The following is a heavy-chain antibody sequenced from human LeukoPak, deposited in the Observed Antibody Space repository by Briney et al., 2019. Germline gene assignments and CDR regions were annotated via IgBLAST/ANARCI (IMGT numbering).Heavy chain of an antibody. J-gene: IGHJ4*02. D-gene: IGHD2-21*01. CDR3: PPVMVEDRGF. V-gene: IGHV3-15*01. CDR2: IKSNNDGGTT. Sequence: GGSLRLSCAASGFIFNKAWMNWIRQAPGKGPEWVGRIKSNNDGGTTDSASRVEGRLIITRDDSKNIIYIHMNRLKIDEKAIYCCPPVMVEDRGFWGQGTLVTVSS. CDR1: GFIFNKAW.